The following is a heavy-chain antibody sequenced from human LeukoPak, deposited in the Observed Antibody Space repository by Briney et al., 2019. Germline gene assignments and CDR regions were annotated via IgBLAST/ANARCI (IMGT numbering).Heavy chain of an antibody. J-gene: IGHJ4*02. CDR2: ISYDGSNK. D-gene: IGHD2-15*01. CDR3: ARGPDIVVVVAAFDY. Sequence: PGGSLRLSWAAPGFTFSSYAMHWVRQAPGKGLEWVAVISYDGSNKYYADSVKGRFTISRDNSKNTLYLQMNSLRAEDTAVYYCARGPDIVVVVAAFDYWGQGTLVTVSS. CDR1: GFTFSSYA. V-gene: IGHV3-30-3*01.